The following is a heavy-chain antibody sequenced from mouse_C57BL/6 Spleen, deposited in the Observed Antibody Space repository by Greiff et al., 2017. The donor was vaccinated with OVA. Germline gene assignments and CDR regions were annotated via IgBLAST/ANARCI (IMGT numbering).Heavy chain of an antibody. D-gene: IGHD2-12*01. CDR3: ARKEDSYSDY. CDR1: GYTFTSYW. CDR2: IHPNSGST. J-gene: IGHJ2*01. Sequence: QVQLQQPGAELVKPGASVKLSCKASGYTFTSYWMHWVKQRPGQGLVWIGMIHPNSGSTNYNEKFKSKATLTVDKSSSTAYMQLSSLTSEDSAVYYCARKEDSYSDYWGQGTTLTVSS. V-gene: IGHV1-64*01.